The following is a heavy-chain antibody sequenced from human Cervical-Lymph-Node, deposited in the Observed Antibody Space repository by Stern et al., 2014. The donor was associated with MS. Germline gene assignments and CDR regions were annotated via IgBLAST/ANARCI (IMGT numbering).Heavy chain of an antibody. CDR2: IDWDADK. Sequence: ESGPALVKPTPTLTLTCTFSGFSLSTSGMCVSWIRQPPGKALEWLTLIDWDADKYYHSSLQPRPTIYKDTSKNQVVLTMTNMDPVDTATYYCARIASGDYGSRSDALDIWGQGTMVTVSS. D-gene: IGHD4-17*01. V-gene: IGHV2-70*01. CDR3: ARIASGDYGSRSDALDI. J-gene: IGHJ3*02. CDR1: GFSLSTSGMC.